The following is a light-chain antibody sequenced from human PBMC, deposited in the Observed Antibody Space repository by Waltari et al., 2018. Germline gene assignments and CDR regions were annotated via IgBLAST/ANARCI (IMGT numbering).Light chain of an antibody. CDR2: YDS. CDR3: SSYAGTNILE. CDR1: NIESKS. Sequence: SYVLIQPPSVSVAPGETARLTCGGNNIESKSVHWYRQRPGQAPVLVISYDSDRPSGIPDRLSGSNSGNTATLTVSGLQSEDEADYYCSSYAGTNILEFGGGTKLTVL. J-gene: IGLJ2*01. V-gene: IGLV3-21*01.